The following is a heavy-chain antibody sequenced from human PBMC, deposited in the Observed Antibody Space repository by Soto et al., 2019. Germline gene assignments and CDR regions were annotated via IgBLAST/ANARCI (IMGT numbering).Heavy chain of an antibody. CDR1: GYTFTSYG. J-gene: IGHJ5*01. Sequence: ASVKVSCKASGYTFTSYGISWVRQAPGQGLEWMGWISAYNGNTNYAQKLQGRVTMTTDTSTSTAYMELRSLRSDDTAVYYCARVPSVDTFFGVVLVTWFDPWGQGTLVTVSS. CDR2: ISAYNGNT. V-gene: IGHV1-18*01. D-gene: IGHD3-3*01. CDR3: ARVPSVDTFFGVVLVTWFDP.